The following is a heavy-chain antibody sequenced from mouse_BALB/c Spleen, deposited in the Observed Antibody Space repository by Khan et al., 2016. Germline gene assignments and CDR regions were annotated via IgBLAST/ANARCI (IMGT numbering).Heavy chain of an antibody. Sequence: VQLKQSGAELVKPGASVKLSCTASGYNIKDTYMHWVKQRPEQGLEWIGRIDPANVNTKYAPKFQGKATITADTSSNTAYLQLSSLTSEDTAVYYCTREGYYPYWGQGTTLTVSS. CDR3: TREGYYPY. J-gene: IGHJ2*01. CDR1: GYNIKDTY. V-gene: IGHV14-3*02. D-gene: IGHD2-3*01. CDR2: IDPANVNT.